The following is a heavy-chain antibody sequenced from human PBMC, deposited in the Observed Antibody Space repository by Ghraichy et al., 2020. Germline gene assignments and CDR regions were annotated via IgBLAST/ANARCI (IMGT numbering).Heavy chain of an antibody. CDR3: ARRAGGFNFAHVGRQYFDY. CDR2: TYYSGSA. J-gene: IGHJ4*02. V-gene: IGHV4-59*08. D-gene: IGHD6-19*01. Sequence: SETLSLTCTVSGVSMESHYWSWIRQAPGKGLEWIGYTYYSGSANYNPSLKNRVTISADSSRKQFSLKLSSVTAADTAVYYCARRAGGFNFAHVGRQYFDYWGQGILVTVSS. CDR1: GVSMESHY.